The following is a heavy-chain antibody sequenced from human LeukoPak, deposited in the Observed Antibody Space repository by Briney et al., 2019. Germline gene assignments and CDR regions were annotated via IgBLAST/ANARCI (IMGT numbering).Heavy chain of an antibody. D-gene: IGHD3-9*01. V-gene: IGHV3-21*01. CDR1: GFTFSSYS. CDR3: ARSPPLRRYFDC. J-gene: IGHJ4*02. Sequence: PGGSLRLSCAAYGFTFSSYSMNWVRQAPGKGLEWVSSISSSSSYIYYADSVKGRFTISRDNAKNSLYLQMNSLRAEDTAVYYCARSPPLRRYFDCWGQGTLVTVSS. CDR2: ISSSSSYI.